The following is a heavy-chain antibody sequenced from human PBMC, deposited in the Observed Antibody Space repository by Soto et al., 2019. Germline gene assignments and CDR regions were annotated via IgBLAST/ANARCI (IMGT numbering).Heavy chain of an antibody. CDR1: RGSMSSSDW. D-gene: IGHD3-16*01. CDR2: TYHSGNT. J-gene: IGHJ3*02. Sequence: QLQESGPGLVEPSGTLSLTCAVSRGSMSSSDWWCWVRQAPGKGLEWIGETYHSGNTNYNPSLKSRVTLSVDNSKNQFSLTLTSVTAADTGVDYCATWGSTAFDIWGQGTMVTVSS. CDR3: ATWGSTAFDI. V-gene: IGHV4-4*02.